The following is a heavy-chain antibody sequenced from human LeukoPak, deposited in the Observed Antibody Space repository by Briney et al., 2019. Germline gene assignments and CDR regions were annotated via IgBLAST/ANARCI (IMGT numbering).Heavy chain of an antibody. J-gene: IGHJ6*02. V-gene: IGHV1-2*02. CDR1: GYTFTCYY. Sequence: ASVKVSCKASGYTFTCYYMHWVRQAPGQGLEWMGWINPNSGGTNYAQKFQGRVTMTRDTSISTAYMELSRLRSDDTAVYYCARDPRNMVRGVIQYYYYYGMDVWGQGTTVTVSS. D-gene: IGHD3-10*01. CDR2: INPNSGGT. CDR3: ARDPRNMVRGVIQYYYYYGMDV.